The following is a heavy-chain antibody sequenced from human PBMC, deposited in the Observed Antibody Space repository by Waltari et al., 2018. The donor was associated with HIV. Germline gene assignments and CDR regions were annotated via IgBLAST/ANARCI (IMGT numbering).Heavy chain of an antibody. CDR1: DVSCGSFG. Sequence: VRLVESGGGVIQPGGSLSRSCITSDVSCGSFGFPRVRQAPGRGLEWVSFIRFDASEEFYMESVKARFTVSRDNSKNTLFLQMSGLRVDDTAIYFCAKDFKARGLEPSYIDSWGQGSSVTVSS. J-gene: IGHJ4*02. CDR2: IRFDASEE. V-gene: IGHV3-30*02. CDR3: AKDFKARGLEPSYIDS.